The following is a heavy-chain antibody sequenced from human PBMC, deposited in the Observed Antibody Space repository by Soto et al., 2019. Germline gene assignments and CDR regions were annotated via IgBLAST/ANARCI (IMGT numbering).Heavy chain of an antibody. D-gene: IGHD2-2*02. Sequence: SVNVSCKASGGAFSSYTINWVRQAPGQGLEWMGRIIPILDIANYAQRFQGRVTITADKSTSTAYMELSSLKSEDTAVYYCGPSGFCSRTTCYTPQPFHTGGQGTLVTVSS. J-gene: IGHJ4*02. CDR2: IIPILDIA. V-gene: IGHV1-69*02. CDR1: GGAFSSYT. CDR3: GPSGFCSRTTCYTPQPFHT.